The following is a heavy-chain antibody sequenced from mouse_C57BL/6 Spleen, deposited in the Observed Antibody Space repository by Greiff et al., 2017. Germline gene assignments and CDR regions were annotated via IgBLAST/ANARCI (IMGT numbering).Heavy chain of an antibody. J-gene: IGHJ2*01. Sequence: VQLQQPGAELVKPGASVKMSCKASGSTFTSYWITWVKQRPGQGLAWIGDIYPGSGSTNYNEKFKSQAKLTVDTSSSTAYMQLSSLTSEDSAVYYYARYRVHFDYWGQGTTLTVSS. CDR2: IYPGSGST. V-gene: IGHV1-55*01. CDR1: GSTFTSYW. CDR3: ARYRVHFDY.